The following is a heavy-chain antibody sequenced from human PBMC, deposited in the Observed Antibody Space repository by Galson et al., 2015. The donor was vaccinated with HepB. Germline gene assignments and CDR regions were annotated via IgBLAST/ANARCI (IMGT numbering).Heavy chain of an antibody. CDR2: IYTSGST. CDR3: ARGYSYRGTFDY. V-gene: IGHV4-61*02. Sequence: TLSLTCTVSGGSISSGSYYWSWIRQPAGKGLEWIGRIYTSGSTNYNPSLKSRVTISVDTSKNQFSLKLSSVTAADTAVYYCARGYSYRGTFDYWGQGTLVTVSS. CDR1: GGSISSGSYY. D-gene: IGHD5-18*01. J-gene: IGHJ4*02.